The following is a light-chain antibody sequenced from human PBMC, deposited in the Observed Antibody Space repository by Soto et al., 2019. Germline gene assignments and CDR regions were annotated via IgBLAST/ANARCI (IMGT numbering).Light chain of an antibody. CDR1: QSVSSSY. Sequence: ERVMSQSLATLSVSPGERATLSCRASQSVSSSYLAWYQQKPGQAPRLLIYGGSSRATGIPVRFSGSGSETDFTLTITRLEPEDFAMYYCQQYSSSRTFGQGTKVDVK. CDR3: QQYSSSRT. V-gene: IGKV3-20*01. J-gene: IGKJ1*01. CDR2: GGS.